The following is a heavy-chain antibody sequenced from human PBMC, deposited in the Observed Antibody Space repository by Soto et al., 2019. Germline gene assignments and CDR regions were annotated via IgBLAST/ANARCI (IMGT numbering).Heavy chain of an antibody. J-gene: IGHJ3*02. V-gene: IGHV4-30-4*01. CDR2: ISYTGST. CDR3: ARDGPSRYNTGAFDI. Sequence: QVQLQESGPGLVKPSQTLSLICTVSGDSISNGDFYWNWIRQAPGKGLEWIGYISYTGSTFYNPSLKSRVSTSVDTSKSQFSLRLTSVTAADTAIYYCARDGPSRYNTGAFDIWGQGTMVTVSS. CDR1: GDSISNGDFY. D-gene: IGHD5-18*01.